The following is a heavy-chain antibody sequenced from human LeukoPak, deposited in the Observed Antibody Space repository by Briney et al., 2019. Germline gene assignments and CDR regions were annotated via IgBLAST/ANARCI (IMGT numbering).Heavy chain of an antibody. Sequence: GATVKVSCKASGYTFTSYYMHWVRQAPGQGLEWMGIINPSGGSTCYAQKFQGRVTITTDESTSTAYMELSSLRSEDTAVYYCASNNCSSTSCYTRDYYYMDVWGKGTTVTVSS. CDR3: ASNNCSSTSCYTRDYYYMDV. CDR1: GYTFTSYY. CDR2: INPSGGST. J-gene: IGHJ6*03. V-gene: IGHV1-46*01. D-gene: IGHD2-2*02.